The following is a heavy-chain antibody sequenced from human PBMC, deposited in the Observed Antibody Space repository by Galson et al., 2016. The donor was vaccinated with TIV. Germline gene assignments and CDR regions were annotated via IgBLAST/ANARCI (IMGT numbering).Heavy chain of an antibody. J-gene: IGHJ3*02. V-gene: IGHV3-74*01. CDR1: GFNFNNYW. D-gene: IGHD5-12*01. Sequence: SLRLSCAASGFNFNNYWMHWVRQAPGMGLMWVSRINSDGSNISYVDSVTGRFTISRDNAKNTLFLQMNRLRAEDTAVYYCAKTHDIALTPFDIWGQGTMVAVSS. CDR3: AKTHDIALTPFDI. CDR2: INSDGSNI.